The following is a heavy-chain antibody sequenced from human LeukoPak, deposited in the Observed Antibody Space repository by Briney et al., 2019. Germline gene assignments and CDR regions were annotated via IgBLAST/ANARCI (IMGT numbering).Heavy chain of an antibody. CDR3: TKSDGYGLIRI. Sequence: QTSETLPLTCSVSGDSTTGYYWGWIRQPPGKGLEWIGNTYYTGNTYYNSSLKSRVTISLDTSKNQFSLKVISMTAADTAAYYCTKSDGYGLIRICGRGTMVTVSS. V-gene: IGHV4-39*07. J-gene: IGHJ3*02. CDR2: TYYTGNT. CDR1: GDSTTGYY. D-gene: IGHD3-10*01.